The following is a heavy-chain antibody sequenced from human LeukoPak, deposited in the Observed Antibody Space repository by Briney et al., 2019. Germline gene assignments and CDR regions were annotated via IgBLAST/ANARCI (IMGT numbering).Heavy chain of an antibody. Sequence: ASVKVSCKASGYMFAVFGITWVRQAPGQGLEWMGSIRVHNGDTNYAHKFQGRLTMTTDTSATTAYMELRSLKSDDTAVYYCARDRYDVGIAFDFWGQGTMVTVSS. CDR3: ARDRYDVGIAFDF. D-gene: IGHD3-9*01. J-gene: IGHJ3*01. CDR1: GYMFAVFG. CDR2: IRVHNGDT. V-gene: IGHV1-18*01.